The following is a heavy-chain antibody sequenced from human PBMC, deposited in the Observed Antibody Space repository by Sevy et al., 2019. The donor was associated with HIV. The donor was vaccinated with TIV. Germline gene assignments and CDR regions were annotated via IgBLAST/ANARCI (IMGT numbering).Heavy chain of an antibody. CDR2: ISYDGSNK. CDR3: AKDQATYYYDSSGYYPGDY. J-gene: IGHJ4*02. D-gene: IGHD3-22*01. V-gene: IGHV3-30*18. Sequence: GGSLRLSCAASGFTFSSYGMHWVRQAPGKGLEWVAVISYDGSNKYYADSVKGRFTISRDNSKNTLYLQMNSLRAEETAVYYCAKDQATYYYDSSGYYPGDYWGQGTLVTVSS. CDR1: GFTFSSYG.